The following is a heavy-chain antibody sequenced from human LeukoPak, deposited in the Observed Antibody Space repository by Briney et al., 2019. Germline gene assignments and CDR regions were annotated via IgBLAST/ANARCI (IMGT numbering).Heavy chain of an antibody. Sequence: SETLSLTCTVSGGSMSGYFWSWIRQPPGKGLEWIGYIYYSGSTNYNPSLKSRVTISVDTSKNQFSLKLSSVTAADTAVYYCARDARDGNFGYWGQGILVTVSS. J-gene: IGHJ4*02. CDR1: GGSMSGYF. CDR2: IYYSGST. V-gene: IGHV4-59*01. D-gene: IGHD5-24*01. CDR3: ARDARDGNFGY.